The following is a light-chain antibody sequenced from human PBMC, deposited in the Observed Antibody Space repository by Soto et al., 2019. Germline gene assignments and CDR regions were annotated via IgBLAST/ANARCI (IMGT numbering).Light chain of an antibody. CDR3: QQYNKWPLT. CDR1: QSVNDN. V-gene: IGKV3-15*01. J-gene: IGKJ4*01. Sequence: EIVMTQSPATLSVSPGERATLSCRASQSVNDNLAWYQQKPGQPPRLLIYGASTRATGIPARFSGSGSGTDFTLTITSLQSEDFALYSCQQYNKWPLTFGGGTKVEIK. CDR2: GAS.